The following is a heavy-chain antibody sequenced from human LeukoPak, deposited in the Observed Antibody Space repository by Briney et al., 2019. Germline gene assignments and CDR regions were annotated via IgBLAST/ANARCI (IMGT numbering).Heavy chain of an antibody. V-gene: IGHV3-15*01. CDR2: IKSKTDGETV. CDR3: YWVTFGGVRGDF. CDR1: GFTFSNAY. D-gene: IGHD3-16*01. J-gene: IGHJ5*01. Sequence: PGGSPRLSCAASGFTFSNAYMSWVRQAPGKGLEWVGRIKSKTDGETVNYAAPVKGRFTISRDDSKNRLYLQMDSLKTEDTAMYYWYWVTFGGVRGDFWGQGTLVTVSS.